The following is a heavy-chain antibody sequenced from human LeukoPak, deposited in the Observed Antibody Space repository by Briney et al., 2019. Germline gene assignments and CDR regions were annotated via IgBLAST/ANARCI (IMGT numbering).Heavy chain of an antibody. J-gene: IGHJ3*02. Sequence: ASVKVFCKASGYTFTSYGISWVRHAPGKGLEGMGWISAYNGNTNYAQKLQGRVTMTTDTSTSTAYMELRSLISDDTAVYDWARVDSSGYYYPFAFDIWGQGTMVTVSS. D-gene: IGHD3-22*01. CDR3: ARVDSSGYYYPFAFDI. CDR2: ISAYNGNT. CDR1: GYTFTSYG. V-gene: IGHV1-18*01.